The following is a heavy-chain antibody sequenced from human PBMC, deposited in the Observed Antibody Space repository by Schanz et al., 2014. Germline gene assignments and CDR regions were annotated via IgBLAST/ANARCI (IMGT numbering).Heavy chain of an antibody. CDR1: GFAFSTSS. V-gene: IGHV3-21*01. Sequence: EVRLVESGGGLVKPGGSLRLSCEASGFAFSTSSMNWVRQAPGKGLEWVSTISGDSDYIYYADSVKGRFTISRVNAKRSLYVRMNRLRVDDTAVYYCARPRVGHSSGFDFWGQGSLVTVSS. CDR2: ISGDSDYI. J-gene: IGHJ4*02. D-gene: IGHD3-22*01. CDR3: ARPRVGHSSGFDF.